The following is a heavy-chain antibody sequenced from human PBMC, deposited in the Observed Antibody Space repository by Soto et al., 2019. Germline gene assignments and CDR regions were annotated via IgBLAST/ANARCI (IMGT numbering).Heavy chain of an antibody. D-gene: IGHD5-12*01. CDR2: IYYSGST. V-gene: IGHV4-38-2*01. CDR3: ARGYASVGYFDY. Sequence: SETLSLTCAVSGYSISSGYYCGWIRQPPGKGLEWIGSIYYSGSTYYNPSLKSRVTISVDTSKNQFSLKLSSVTAADTAVYYCARGYASVGYFDYWGQGTLVTVSS. CDR1: GYSISSGYY. J-gene: IGHJ4*02.